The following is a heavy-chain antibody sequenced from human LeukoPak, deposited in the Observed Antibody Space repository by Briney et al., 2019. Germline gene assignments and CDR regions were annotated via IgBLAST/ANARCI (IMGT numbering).Heavy chain of an antibody. CDR1: GYTFTGYY. V-gene: IGHV1-2*02. D-gene: IGHD2-2*01. CDR3: ARDVGVVPAHWGRANFWY. CDR2: ISPNSGGT. Sequence: ASVKVSCKASGYTFTGYYMHWVRQAPGQGLEWMGWISPNSGGTNYAQKFQGRVTMTRDTSISTAYMELSRLRSDDTAVYYCARDVGVVPAHWGRANFWYWGQGTLVTVSS. J-gene: IGHJ4*02.